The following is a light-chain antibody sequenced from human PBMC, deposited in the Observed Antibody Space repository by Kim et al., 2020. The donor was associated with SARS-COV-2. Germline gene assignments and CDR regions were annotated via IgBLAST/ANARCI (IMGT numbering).Light chain of an antibody. Sequence: SSELTQDPAVSVALGQTVRITCQGDSLRSYYASWYQQKPGQAPVLVFYGKNNRPSVIPDRFSGSYSGNTASLTITAAQAEDEADYYCNSRESSANHWMFGGGTKLTVL. V-gene: IGLV3-19*01. J-gene: IGLJ3*02. CDR3: NSRESSANHWM. CDR2: GKN. CDR1: SLRSYY.